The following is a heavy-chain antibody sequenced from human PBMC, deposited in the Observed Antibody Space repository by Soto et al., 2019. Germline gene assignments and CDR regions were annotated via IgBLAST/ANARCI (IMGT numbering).Heavy chain of an antibody. CDR3: AMTGWPQASYYFDY. J-gene: IGHJ4*02. V-gene: IGHV3-7*03. CDR1: GFSFSLFW. CDR2: INEDGSEK. D-gene: IGHD3-16*01. Sequence: EVQLAESGGGLVQPGGSLRLSCAASGFSFSLFWMSWVRQTPGKGLEWVANINEDGSEKFFADSVKGRFTISRDNATNSLAIQMHSLTADDTAVYYCAMTGWPQASYYFDYWGQGTLVTVSS.